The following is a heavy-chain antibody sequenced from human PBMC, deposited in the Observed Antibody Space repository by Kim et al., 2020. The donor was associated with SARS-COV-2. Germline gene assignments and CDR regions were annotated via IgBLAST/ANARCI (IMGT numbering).Heavy chain of an antibody. CDR3: AREGSGSYHPPFDY. J-gene: IGHJ4*02. Sequence: GGSLRLSCAASGFTFSSYGMHWVRQAPGKGLEWVAVIWYDGSNKYYADSEKGRFTISRDNSKHTLYLQMNSLRAEDTAVYYCAREGSGSYHPPFDYWGQGMLVTVSS. D-gene: IGHD3-10*01. CDR1: GFTFSSYG. CDR2: IWYDGSNK. V-gene: IGHV3-33*01.